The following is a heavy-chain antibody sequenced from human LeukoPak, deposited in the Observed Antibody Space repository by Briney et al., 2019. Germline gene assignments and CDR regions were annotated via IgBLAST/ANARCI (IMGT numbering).Heavy chain of an antibody. J-gene: IGHJ4*02. Sequence: GGSLRLSCAASGFTFSTYGMHWVRQAPGKGLEWVAVISYDASNKYYADSVKGRFTISRDNSKNTLYLQMNSLRAEDTAVYHCAKSLTVTALGFDYWGQGTLVTVCS. V-gene: IGHV3-30*18. CDR2: ISYDASNK. CDR3: AKSLTVTALGFDY. D-gene: IGHD4-17*01. CDR1: GFTFSTYG.